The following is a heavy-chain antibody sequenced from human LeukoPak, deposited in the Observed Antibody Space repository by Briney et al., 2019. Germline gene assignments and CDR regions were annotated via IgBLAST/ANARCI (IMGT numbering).Heavy chain of an antibody. D-gene: IGHD3-22*01. CDR1: GFSFSSYS. CDR2: ISSSSSTI. V-gene: IGHV3-48*01. Sequence: PGGSLRLSCAGSGFSFSSYSMNWVRQAPGKGLEWVSYISSSSSTIYYADSVKGRFTISRDNAKNSLYLQMNSLRAEDTAVYYCVRDRESSGYYYPCWGQGTLVTVSS. CDR3: VRDRESSGYYYPC. J-gene: IGHJ4*02.